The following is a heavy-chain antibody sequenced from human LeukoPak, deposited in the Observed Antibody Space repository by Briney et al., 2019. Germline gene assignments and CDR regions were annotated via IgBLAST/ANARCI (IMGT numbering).Heavy chain of an antibody. CDR1: GFTLSYYG. CDR3: ARYSSGALKYFDY. D-gene: IGHD3-22*01. CDR2: ISGSGGGP. V-gene: IGHV3-21*01. Sequence: GGSLRLSCAVSGFTLSYYGMSWVRQAPGKGLEWVSSISGSGGGPHYADSVKGRFTISRDNAKNSLYLQMNSLRAEDTAVYYCARYSSGALKYFDYWGQGTLVTVSS. J-gene: IGHJ4*02.